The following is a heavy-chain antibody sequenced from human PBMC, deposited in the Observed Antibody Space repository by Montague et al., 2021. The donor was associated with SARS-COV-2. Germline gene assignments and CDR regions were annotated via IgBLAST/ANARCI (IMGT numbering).Heavy chain of an antibody. CDR3: ARWGLYSSSAGGYDY. D-gene: IGHD6-6*01. V-gene: IGHV4-59*01. Sequence: SETLSLTCTVSGGSISSYYRSWIRQPPGKGLEWIGYIYYSGSTNYNPSLKSRVTISVDTSKNQFSLKLSSVTAADTAVYYCARWGLYSSSAGGYDYWGQGTLVTVSS. J-gene: IGHJ4*02. CDR2: IYYSGST. CDR1: GGSISSYY.